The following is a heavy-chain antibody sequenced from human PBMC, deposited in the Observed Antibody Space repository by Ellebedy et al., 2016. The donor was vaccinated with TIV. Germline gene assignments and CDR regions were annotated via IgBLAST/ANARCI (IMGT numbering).Heavy chain of an antibody. D-gene: IGHD3-3*01. V-gene: IGHV3-9*01. CDR3: VGFGVFNL. CDR2: ISWNSGSI. J-gene: IGHJ5*02. CDR1: GFTFDDYA. Sequence: GGSLRLSCAASGFTFDDYAMHWVRQAPGKGLEWVSGISWNSGSIGYVDSVKGRFTISRENAKNALFLQMDGLRVDDSAVYYCVGFGVFNLWGQGAPVTVSS.